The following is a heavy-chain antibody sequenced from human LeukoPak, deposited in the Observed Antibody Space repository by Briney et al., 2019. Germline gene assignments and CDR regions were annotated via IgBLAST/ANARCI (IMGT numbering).Heavy chain of an antibody. CDR3: ATPRIYDSTGYFAFDI. CDR1: GYIFSDYY. J-gene: IGHJ3*02. V-gene: IGHV1-2*02. CDR2: INPKSGDT. Sequence: GASVKVSFKASGYIFSDYYIHWVRQAPGQGLEWMGWINPKSGDTKYAQKFQDRVTMTRDTSIRTAYMELSKLTSEDTAMFYCATPRIYDSTGYFAFDIWGQGTMVIVSS. D-gene: IGHD3-22*01.